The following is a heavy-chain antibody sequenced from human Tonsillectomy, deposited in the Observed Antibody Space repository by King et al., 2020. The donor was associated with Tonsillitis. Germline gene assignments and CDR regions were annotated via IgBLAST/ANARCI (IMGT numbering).Heavy chain of an antibody. D-gene: IGHD6-13*01. CDR3: ARYEGSWYDLSWFDY. Sequence: VQLVESGGGLVQPGRSMGLSCSVSGVTFRDYSMSWFRQAPGKGLEWVGFIRSEPYGGTTEYAASVKGRFTISRDDSKSIVYLQMNSLKTDDTAVYYCARYEGSWYDLSWFDYWGQGALVTVSS. CDR2: IRSEPYGGTT. CDR1: GVTFRDYS. J-gene: IGHJ5*01. V-gene: IGHV3-49*03.